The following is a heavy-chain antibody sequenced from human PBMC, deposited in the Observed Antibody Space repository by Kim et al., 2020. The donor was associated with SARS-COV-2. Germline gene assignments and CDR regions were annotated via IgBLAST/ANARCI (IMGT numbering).Heavy chain of an antibody. CDR1: GGSISSSSYY. D-gene: IGHD2-2*02. V-gene: IGHV4-39*01. Sequence: SETLSLTCTVSGGSISSSSYYWGWIRQPPGQGLEWIGSIYYSGSTYYNPSLKSRVTISVDTSKNQFSLKLSSATATDTAVYYCARQGHYQLLYDGFDYWGQGTLVTVSS. J-gene: IGHJ4*02. CDR2: IYYSGST. CDR3: ARQGHYQLLYDGFDY.